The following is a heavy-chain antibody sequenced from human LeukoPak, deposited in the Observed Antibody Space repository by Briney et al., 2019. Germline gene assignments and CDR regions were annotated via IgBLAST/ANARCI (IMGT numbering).Heavy chain of an antibody. V-gene: IGHV3-23*01. CDR2: ISGSDTGT. Sequence: GGSLRLSCAASGFTSSTYAMSWVRQAPGKGLEWVSAISGSDTGTYYADSVRGRFTISRDNSKNTLHLQMNSPRAEDTAVYYCAKDRSRYDSSAYDFDYWGQGTLVTVSS. CDR1: GFTSSTYA. J-gene: IGHJ4*02. D-gene: IGHD3-22*01. CDR3: AKDRSRYDSSAYDFDY.